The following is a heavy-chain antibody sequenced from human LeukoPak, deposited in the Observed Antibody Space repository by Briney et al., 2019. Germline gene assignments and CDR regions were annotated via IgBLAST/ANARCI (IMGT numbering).Heavy chain of an antibody. CDR2: INPSGGST. CDR1: GYSVTAYY. Sequence: ASVKVSCKASGYSVTAYYMHWVRQAPGQGLEWMLIINPSGGSTSYAQKFQGRVTMTRDTSTSTDYMELSSLRSEDTAVYYCAREALTYYYDSGNDAFDIWGQGTMVTVSS. D-gene: IGHD3-22*01. V-gene: IGHV1-46*01. CDR3: AREALTYYYDSGNDAFDI. J-gene: IGHJ3*02.